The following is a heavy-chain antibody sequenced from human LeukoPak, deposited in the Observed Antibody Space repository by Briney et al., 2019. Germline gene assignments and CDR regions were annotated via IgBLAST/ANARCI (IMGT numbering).Heavy chain of an antibody. Sequence: SETLSLTCTGSGGSISSYYWSWIRQPPGKGLEWIGYIYYSGSTNYNPSLRSRVTISVDTSKNQFSLKLNSVTAADTAIYYCARHSGASPHYFDYWGQGALVTVSS. J-gene: IGHJ4*02. D-gene: IGHD1-26*01. CDR1: GGSISSYY. V-gene: IGHV4-59*01. CDR3: ARHSGASPHYFDY. CDR2: IYYSGST.